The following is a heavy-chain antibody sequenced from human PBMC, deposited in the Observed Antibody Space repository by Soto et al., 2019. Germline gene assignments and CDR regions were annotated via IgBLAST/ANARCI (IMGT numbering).Heavy chain of an antibody. V-gene: IGHV4-59*01. J-gene: IGHJ4*02. CDR2: ISNAGNR. CDR3: AKVRGSSGSYYFDF. D-gene: IGHD1-26*01. CDR1: GASISSFY. Sequence: SETLSLTCTVSGASISSFYWSWIRQSPGKGLEWMAYISNAGNRNFNPSLQGRVTVSMDTSKNQFSLRLNSVTAADTAVYYCAKVRGSSGSYYFDFWGLGTLVTVSS.